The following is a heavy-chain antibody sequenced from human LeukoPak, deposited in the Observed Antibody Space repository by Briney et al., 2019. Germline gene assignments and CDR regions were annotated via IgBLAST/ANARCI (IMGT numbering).Heavy chain of an antibody. Sequence: PSETLSLTCRVSGASISSYYWGWIRQSAGRGLEWIGHIYSSGKTNYSPSLKSRVTMSIDTSQNQFSLTLRSVTAADTAVYFCARDRGVYGLYSGHMGDHYYYYGMDVWGQGTTVTVSS. CDR2: IYSSGKT. D-gene: IGHD1-26*01. CDR1: GASISSYY. V-gene: IGHV4-4*07. CDR3: ARDRGVYGLYSGHMGDHYYYYGMDV. J-gene: IGHJ6*02.